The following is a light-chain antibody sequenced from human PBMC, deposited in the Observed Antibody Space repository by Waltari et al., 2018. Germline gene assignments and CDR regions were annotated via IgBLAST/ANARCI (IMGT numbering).Light chain of an antibody. CDR1: QSVSSY. CDR3: QQRSNWAGT. CDR2: HAS. V-gene: IGKV3-11*01. J-gene: IGKJ3*01. Sequence: EIVLTQSPATLSLSPGERATLSCRASQSVSSYLAWYQHKPGQAPRLVIYHASNRANGIPARFSGSGSGTDFTLTISSLEPEDFAIYYCQQRSNWAGTFGPGTKVDIK.